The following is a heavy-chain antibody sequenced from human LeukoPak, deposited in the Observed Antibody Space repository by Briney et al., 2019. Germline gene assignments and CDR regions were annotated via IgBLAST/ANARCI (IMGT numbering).Heavy chain of an antibody. D-gene: IGHD5-24*01. CDR1: GFTVSSNY. CDR3: ASRDKGYYYGMDV. Sequence: PGGSLRLSCAASGFTVSSNYMSWVRQAPGKGLEWVSLLYSSGSTYYADSVKGRFTISRGNSKNTLYLQMNSLRAEDTAVYYCASRDKGYYYGMDVWGQGTTVTVSS. CDR2: LYSSGST. V-gene: IGHV3-66*01. J-gene: IGHJ6*02.